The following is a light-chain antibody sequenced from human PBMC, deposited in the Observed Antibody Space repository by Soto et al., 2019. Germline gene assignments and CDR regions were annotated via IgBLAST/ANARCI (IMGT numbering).Light chain of an antibody. CDR2: KNN. Sequence: QSVLTQPPSTSGTPGQRVTISCSGSTSNIGSNYVYWYQQFPGTAPKVLIYKNNERPSGVPERFSGSKAGTSASLAISGLRSEDEADYCCAAWDDSLNGPVFGGGTKLTVL. CDR1: TSNIGSNY. J-gene: IGLJ3*02. V-gene: IGLV1-47*01. CDR3: AAWDDSLNGPV.